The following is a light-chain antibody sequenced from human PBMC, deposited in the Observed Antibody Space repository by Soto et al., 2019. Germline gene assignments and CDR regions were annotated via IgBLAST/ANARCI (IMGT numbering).Light chain of an antibody. V-gene: IGKV1-5*03. Sequence: DIQMTQSPSTLSASVGDRVTITCRASQSISSWLAWYQQKPGKXPXXLIYKASSLESGVPSRFRGSGSGTEFTLTISSLQPDDFASDYCQQYNSYWTFGQGTKVEI. CDR3: QQYNSYWT. CDR2: KAS. CDR1: QSISSW. J-gene: IGKJ1*01.